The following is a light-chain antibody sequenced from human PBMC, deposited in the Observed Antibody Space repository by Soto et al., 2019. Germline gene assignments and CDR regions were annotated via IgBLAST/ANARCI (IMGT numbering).Light chain of an antibody. CDR2: TAT. V-gene: IGKV1-39*01. Sequence: DIQMTQSPSSLSASVRDRVTITCRASQSITIYLNWYQHKPGKAPRLLIYTATSLQSGVPSRFSGSGSGTDFTLTISSLQPEDFATYYCQQSFSTPITFGQGTRLEIK. J-gene: IGKJ5*01. CDR3: QQSFSTPIT. CDR1: QSITIY.